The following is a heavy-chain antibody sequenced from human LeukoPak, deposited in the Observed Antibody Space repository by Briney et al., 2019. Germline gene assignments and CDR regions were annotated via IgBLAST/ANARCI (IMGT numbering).Heavy chain of an antibody. J-gene: IGHJ6*03. V-gene: IGHV3-53*01. Sequence: GALRLSCAASGFTVSSNYMSWVRQAPGKGLEWVSVTYSNGRTYYADSVKGRFTISRDISKNTLYLQMNSLRAEDTAVYYCARVLSGRGSLYDYYYYMDVWGKGTTVTISS. CDR1: GFTVSSNY. CDR3: ARVLSGRGSLYDYYYYMDV. D-gene: IGHD3-10*01. CDR2: TYSNGRT.